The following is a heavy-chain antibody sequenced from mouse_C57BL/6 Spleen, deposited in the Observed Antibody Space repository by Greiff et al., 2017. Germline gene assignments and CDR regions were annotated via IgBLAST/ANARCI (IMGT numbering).Heavy chain of an antibody. V-gene: IGHV5-4*03. Sequence: EVKLVESGGGLVKPGGSLKLSCAASGFTFSSYAMSWVRQTPEKRLEWVATISDGGSYTYYPDNVKGRFTISRDNAKNNLYLQMSHLKSEDTAMYYCARVYYSNYFDYWGQGTTLTVSS. CDR1: GFTFSSYA. J-gene: IGHJ2*01. D-gene: IGHD2-5*01. CDR2: ISDGGSYT. CDR3: ARVYYSNYFDY.